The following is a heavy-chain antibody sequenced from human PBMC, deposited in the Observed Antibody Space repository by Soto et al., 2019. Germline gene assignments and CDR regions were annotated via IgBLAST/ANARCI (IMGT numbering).Heavy chain of an antibody. CDR2: ISYDGSNK. CDR3: ARENSSGWPFDY. Sequence: PGGSLRLSCAASGFTFNSYGIHWVRQAPGKGLEWVAVISYDGSNKYYADSVKGRFTISRDNSKNTLYLQMNSLRAEDTAVYYCARENSSGWPFDYWGQGTLVTVSS. CDR1: GFTFNSYG. V-gene: IGHV3-30*03. D-gene: IGHD6-19*01. J-gene: IGHJ4*02.